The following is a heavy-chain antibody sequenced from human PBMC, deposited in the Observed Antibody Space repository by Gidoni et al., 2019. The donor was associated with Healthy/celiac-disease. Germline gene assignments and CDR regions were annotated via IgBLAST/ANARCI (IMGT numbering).Heavy chain of an antibody. V-gene: IGHV3-23*01. Sequence: EVQLLESGGGLVQPGGSLRLSFAASGFTFSSYAMSWVRQAPGKGLEWVSAISGSGGSTYYADSVKGRFTISRDNSKNTLYLQMNSLRAEDTAVYYCAKDRTYSGNFDYWGQGTLVTVSS. CDR1: GFTFSSYA. CDR2: ISGSGGST. J-gene: IGHJ4*02. CDR3: AKDRTYSGNFDY. D-gene: IGHD1-26*01.